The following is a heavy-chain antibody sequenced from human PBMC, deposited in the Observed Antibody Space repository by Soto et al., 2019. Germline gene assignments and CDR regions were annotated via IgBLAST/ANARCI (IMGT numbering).Heavy chain of an antibody. V-gene: IGHV1-18*01. CDR1: GYTFISYG. J-gene: IGHJ4*02. CDR2: ISGYNGNT. CDR3: ARFLGAHIVDY. D-gene: IGHD1-26*01. Sequence: QVQLVQSGAEVKKPGASVKVSCKASGYTFISYGISWVRQAPGQGREWMGWISGYNGNTKYAQKLQGRVTMTTDTSTRTAYMALRRLRSDGAAVYDWARFLGAHIVDYWGQGTLVTVSS.